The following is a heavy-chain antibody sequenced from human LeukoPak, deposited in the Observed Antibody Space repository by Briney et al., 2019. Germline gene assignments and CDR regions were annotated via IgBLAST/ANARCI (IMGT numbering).Heavy chain of an antibody. CDR3: ARGPYYYDY. CDR1: GGSISSYY. Sequence: SETLSLTCSVSGGSISSYYWSWIRQPPGKGLEWIGYIYYSGSTNYNPSLKSRVTISVDTSKNQFSLKLSSVTAADTAVYYCARGPYYYDYWGQGTLVTVSS. CDR2: IYYSGST. J-gene: IGHJ4*02. V-gene: IGHV4-59*01.